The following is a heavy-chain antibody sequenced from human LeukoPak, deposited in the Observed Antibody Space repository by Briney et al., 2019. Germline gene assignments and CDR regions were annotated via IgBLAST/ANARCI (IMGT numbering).Heavy chain of an antibody. CDR2: IWYNGSNK. CDR3: ARDRRASYMDV. D-gene: IGHD2-21*01. CDR1: GFTFSIYT. J-gene: IGHJ6*02. V-gene: IGHV3-33*08. Sequence: GGSLRLSCAASGFTFSIYTMTWVRQAPGKGLEWVAVIWYNGSNKYYVDSVKGRFTISRDNSKNTLYLQMNSLRAEDTAVYYCARDRRASYMDVWGQGTTVTVSS.